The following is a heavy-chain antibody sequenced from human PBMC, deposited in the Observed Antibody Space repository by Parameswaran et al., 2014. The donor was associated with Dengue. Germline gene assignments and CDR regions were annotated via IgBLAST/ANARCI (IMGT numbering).Heavy chain of an antibody. CDR2: INHSGST. J-gene: IGHJ5*02. Sequence: VRQAPGKGLEWIGEINHSGSTNYNPSLKSRVTISVDTSKNQFSLKLSSVTAADTAVYYCARDRPALRITIFGVVPSSWFDPWGQGTLVTVSS. V-gene: IGHV4-34*01. D-gene: IGHD3-3*01. CDR3: ARDRPALRITIFGVVPSSWFDP.